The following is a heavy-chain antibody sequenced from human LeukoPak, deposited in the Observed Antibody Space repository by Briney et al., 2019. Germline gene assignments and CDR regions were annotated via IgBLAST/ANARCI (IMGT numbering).Heavy chain of an antibody. J-gene: IGHJ4*02. D-gene: IGHD2-8*02. V-gene: IGHV3-74*01. CDR1: GFTFSSYW. CDR2: INSDGSSI. CDR3: ARETSTGKYPQNVPDY. Sequence: PGGSLRLSCAASGFTFSSYWMHWVRQAPGKGLVGVSRINSDGSSIAYADSVQGRFTISRDNAKNTLYLQMSSLSVEDTAVYYCARETSTGKYPQNVPDYWGQGTLVTVSS.